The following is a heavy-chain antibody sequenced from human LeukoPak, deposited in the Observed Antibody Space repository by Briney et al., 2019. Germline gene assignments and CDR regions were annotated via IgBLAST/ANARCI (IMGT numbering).Heavy chain of an antibody. J-gene: IGHJ4*02. CDR2: IVVGSGNT. CDR1: GFTFTSSA. Sequence: GTSVKVSCKASGFTFTSSAVQWVRQARGQGLEWIGWIVVGSGNTNYAQRFQERVTINRDMFTSTAYMELSSLRSEDTAVYYCATDDVTTGTKTALGYWGQGTLVTVSS. CDR3: ATDDVTTGTKTALGY. V-gene: IGHV1-58*01. D-gene: IGHD1-1*01.